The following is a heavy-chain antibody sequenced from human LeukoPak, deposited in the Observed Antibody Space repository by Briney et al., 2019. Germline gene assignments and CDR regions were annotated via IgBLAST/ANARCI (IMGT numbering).Heavy chain of an antibody. Sequence: PSETLSLTCTVSGGSISSGDYYWSWIRQPPGKGLEWIGYIYYSGSTYYNPSLKSRVTISVDTSKNQFSLKLSSVTAADTAVYYCARDKVAAAEYYYMDVWGKGTTVTVSS. V-gene: IGHV4-30-4*08. CDR1: GGSISSGDYY. CDR2: IYYSGST. CDR3: ARDKVAAAEYYYMDV. J-gene: IGHJ6*03. D-gene: IGHD6-13*01.